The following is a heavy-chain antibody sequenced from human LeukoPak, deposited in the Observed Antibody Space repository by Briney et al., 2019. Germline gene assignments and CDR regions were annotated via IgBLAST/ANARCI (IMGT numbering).Heavy chain of an antibody. D-gene: IGHD2-21*02. CDR2: ISWNSGSI. CDR3: AKDGEVVTATDAFDI. CDR1: GFTFDDYA. Sequence: GGSLRLSCAASGFTFDDYAMHWVRQAPGKGLEWVSGISWNSGSIGYADSVRGRFTISRDNSRNTLYLQMNSLRAEDTAVYYCAKDGEVVTATDAFDIWGQGTMVTVSS. V-gene: IGHV3-9*01. J-gene: IGHJ3*02.